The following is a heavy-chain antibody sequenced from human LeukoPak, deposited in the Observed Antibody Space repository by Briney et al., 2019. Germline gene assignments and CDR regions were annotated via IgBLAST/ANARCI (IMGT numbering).Heavy chain of an antibody. J-gene: IGHJ4*02. CDR1: GDSISSGGYY. CDR2: IYHSGTT. V-gene: IGHV4-31*03. Sequence: SETLSLTCTVSGDSISSGGYYWSWIRQYPGKGLEWIGFIYHSGTTYFNPSLKSRVIISVDTTKNQFSLKLSSVTAADTAVYYCARENSSSSYYFDYWGQGTLVTVSS. D-gene: IGHD6-13*01. CDR3: ARENSSSSYYFDY.